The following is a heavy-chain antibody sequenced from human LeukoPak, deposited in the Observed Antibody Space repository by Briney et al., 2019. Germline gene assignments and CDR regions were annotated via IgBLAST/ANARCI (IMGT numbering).Heavy chain of an antibody. D-gene: IGHD6-6*01. V-gene: IGHV4-59*08. CDR3: ARYSSSPGSVDWFDP. Sequence: PSETLSLTCTVSGGSINSYYWSWIRQPPGKGLEWIGFIYYSGSANYNPSLKSRVTISVDTSNNQFSLKLSSVTAADTAVYYCARYSSSPGSVDWFDPWGQGTLVTVSP. CDR1: GGSINSYY. CDR2: IYYSGSA. J-gene: IGHJ5*02.